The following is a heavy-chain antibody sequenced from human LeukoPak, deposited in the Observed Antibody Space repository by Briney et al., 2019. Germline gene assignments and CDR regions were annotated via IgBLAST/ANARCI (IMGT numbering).Heavy chain of an antibody. Sequence: SETLSLTCAVYGGSFSGYYWSWIRQPPGKGLEWIWEINHSGSTNYNPSLKSRVTISVDTSKNQFSLKLSSVTAADTAVYYCASGANYYYYGMDVWGQGTTVTVSS. V-gene: IGHV4-34*01. CDR1: GGSFSGYY. CDR2: INHSGST. CDR3: ASGANYYYYGMDV. J-gene: IGHJ6*02.